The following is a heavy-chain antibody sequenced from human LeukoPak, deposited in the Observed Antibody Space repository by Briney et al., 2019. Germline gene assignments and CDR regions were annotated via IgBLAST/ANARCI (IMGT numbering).Heavy chain of an antibody. Sequence: SETLSLTCTVSGGSISSYYWSWIRQPPGKGLEWIGEINHSGSTNYNPSLKSRVTISVDTSKNQFSLKLSSVTAADTAVYYCARQTRGYLLYYYYYYMDVWGKGTTVTISS. CDR3: ARQTRGYLLYYYYYYMDV. CDR2: INHSGST. V-gene: IGHV4-34*01. CDR1: GGSISSYY. J-gene: IGHJ6*03. D-gene: IGHD6-25*01.